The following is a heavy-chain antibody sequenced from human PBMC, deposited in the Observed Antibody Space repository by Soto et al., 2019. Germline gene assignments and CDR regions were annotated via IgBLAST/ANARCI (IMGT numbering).Heavy chain of an antibody. J-gene: IGHJ3*02. V-gene: IGHV4-39*01. Sequence: SETLSLTSTVSGGSISSSSYYWGWTLQPPGKGLEWIGSIYYSGSTYYNPSLNCRVTISVDTSKNQFSLKLSSVTAADTAVYYCARREIRSASAFDIWRQGTMVNVS. CDR2: IYYSGST. CDR3: ARREIRSASAFDI. D-gene: IGHD3-3*01. CDR1: GGSISSSSYY.